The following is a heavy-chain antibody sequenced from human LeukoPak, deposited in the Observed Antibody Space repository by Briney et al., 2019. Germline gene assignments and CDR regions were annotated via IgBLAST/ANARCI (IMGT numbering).Heavy chain of an antibody. Sequence: ASVKVSCKASGYTFTGYYMHGVRQAPGQGLEWMGWINPNSGGTNYAQKFQGGVTMTRDTSIRTAYMELSRLRSDDTAVYYCARDLLPAAIRTDYWGQGPLVTVSS. D-gene: IGHD2-2*02. CDR2: INPNSGGT. J-gene: IGHJ4*02. CDR1: GYTFTGYY. CDR3: ARDLLPAAIRTDY. V-gene: IGHV1-2*02.